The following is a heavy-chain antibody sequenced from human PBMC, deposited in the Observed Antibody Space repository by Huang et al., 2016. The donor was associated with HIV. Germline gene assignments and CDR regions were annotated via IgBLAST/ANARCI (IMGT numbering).Heavy chain of an antibody. CDR3: ARGPNYYDSSDREAFDI. J-gene: IGHJ3*02. D-gene: IGHD3-22*01. CDR2: ISHSGRT. Sequence: QVQLQQRGAGLLKPSETLSLSCAVYGGSFSAYQWTWIRQPPGKGPEWIGEISHSGRTNYNPSLTSRGTISVDTSKIQFSLKVTSVIASDTAIYYCARGPNYYDSSDREAFDIWGQGTMVTVSS. V-gene: IGHV4-34*01. CDR1: GGSFSAYQ.